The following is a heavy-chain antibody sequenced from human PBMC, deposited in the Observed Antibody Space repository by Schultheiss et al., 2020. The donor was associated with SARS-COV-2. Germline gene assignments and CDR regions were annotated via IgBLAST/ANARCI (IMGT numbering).Heavy chain of an antibody. CDR2: ISSSSIYT. D-gene: IGHD3-22*01. V-gene: IGHV3-48*03. Sequence: GGSLRLSCAASGFTFSSYEMNWVRQAPGKGLEWVSYISSSSIYTNYADSVKGRFTISRDNSKNSLYLQMNSLRAEDTAVYYCAKNLVSSGYSVGPLWGQGTTVTVSS. CDR1: GFTFSSYE. CDR3: AKNLVSSGYSVGPL. J-gene: IGHJ6*02.